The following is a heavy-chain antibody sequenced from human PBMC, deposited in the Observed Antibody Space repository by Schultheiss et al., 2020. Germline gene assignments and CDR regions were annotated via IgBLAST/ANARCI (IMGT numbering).Heavy chain of an antibody. J-gene: IGHJ2*01. CDR2: IYYSGST. Sequence: SETLSLTCAVYGGSISSSNWWSWVRQPPGKGLEWIGYIYYSGSTYYNPSLKSRVTISVDTSKNQFSLKLSSVTAADTAVYYCARGESQLLLMSPPPFLDLWGRGTLGTVSS. CDR3: ARGESQLLLMSPPPFLDL. D-gene: IGHD2-15*01. CDR1: GGSISSSNW. V-gene: IGHV4-4*02.